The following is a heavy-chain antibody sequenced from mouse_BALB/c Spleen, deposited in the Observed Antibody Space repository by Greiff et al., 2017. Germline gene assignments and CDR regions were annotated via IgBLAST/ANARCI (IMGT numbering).Heavy chain of an antibody. V-gene: IGHV14-3*02. CDR1: GFNIKDTY. CDR3: ARNGYAPFAY. CDR2: IDPANGNT. Sequence: EVMLVESGAELVKPGASVKLSCTASGFNIKDTYMHWVKQRPEQGLEWIGRIDPANGNTKYDPKFQGKATITADTSSNTAYLQLSSLTSEDTAVYYCARNGYAPFAYWGQGTLVTVSA. D-gene: IGHD2-10*02. J-gene: IGHJ3*01.